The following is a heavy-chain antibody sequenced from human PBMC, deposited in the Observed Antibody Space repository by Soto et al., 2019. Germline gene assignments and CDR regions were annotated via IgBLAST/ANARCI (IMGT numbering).Heavy chain of an antibody. CDR2: TYYRTRWYN. D-gene: IGHD5-12*01. CDR1: GDTVSSNRAA. CDR3: AAATRGYLYYGLDV. Sequence: SQTLSLTCAISGDTVSSNRAAWNWIRQSPSRGLEWLGRTYYRTRWYNDYAVSVKGRITINPDPSWNQFYLQVNSVTSEDTAVYYCAAATRGYLYYGLDVWGQGTTVTVS. V-gene: IGHV6-1*01. J-gene: IGHJ6*02.